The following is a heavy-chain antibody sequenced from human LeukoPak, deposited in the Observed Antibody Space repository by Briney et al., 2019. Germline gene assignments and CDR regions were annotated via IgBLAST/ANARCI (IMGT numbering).Heavy chain of an antibody. CDR2: INHSGST. CDR1: GGSFSGYY. Sequence: SETLSLTCAVYGGSFSGYYWSWIRQPPGKGLEWIGEINHSGSTNYNPSLKSRVTISVDTSKNQFSLKLSSVTAADTAVYYCARWGPYDFWSGYYRARKGYFDYWGQGTLVTVSS. V-gene: IGHV4-34*01. D-gene: IGHD3-3*01. J-gene: IGHJ4*02. CDR3: ARWGPYDFWSGYYRARKGYFDY.